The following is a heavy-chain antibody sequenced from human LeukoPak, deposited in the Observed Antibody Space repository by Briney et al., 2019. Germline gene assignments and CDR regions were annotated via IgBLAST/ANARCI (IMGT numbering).Heavy chain of an antibody. V-gene: IGHV3-23*01. Sequence: GGSLRLSCAASGFTFDDYGMSWVRQAPGKGLEWVSDISGSGGSTYYADSVKGRFTISRDNSKNTLYLQMNSLRVEDTAVYYCAKEHGGSSWYEDASDIWGQGTMVTVSS. J-gene: IGHJ3*02. D-gene: IGHD6-13*01. CDR3: AKEHGGSSWYEDASDI. CDR1: GFTFDDYG. CDR2: ISGSGGST.